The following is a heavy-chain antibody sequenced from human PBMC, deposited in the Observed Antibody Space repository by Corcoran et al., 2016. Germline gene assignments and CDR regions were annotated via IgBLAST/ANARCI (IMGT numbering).Heavy chain of an antibody. D-gene: IGHD3-10*01. Sequence: EVQLVESGGGLIQPGGSLRLSCAASGFTVSSNYMSWVRQAPGKGLEWVSVIYSGGSTYYADSVKGRFTISRGNSKNTLYLQMNSLRAEDTAVYYWARDDQGSGSYDDYWGQGTLVTVSS. CDR3: ARDDQGSGSYDDY. CDR2: IYSGGST. V-gene: IGHV3-53*01. CDR1: GFTVSSNY. J-gene: IGHJ4*02.